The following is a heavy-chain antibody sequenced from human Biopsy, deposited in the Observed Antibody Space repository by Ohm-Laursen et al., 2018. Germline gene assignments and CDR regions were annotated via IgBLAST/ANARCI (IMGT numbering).Heavy chain of an antibody. J-gene: IGHJ4*02. CDR2: IYSSGRT. CDR1: GGSLNNHY. CDR3: ARHDRSGYWGLDY. D-gene: IGHD3-22*01. V-gene: IGHV4-4*08. Sequence: TLSLTCSVSGGSLNNHYWSWIRQSPGKRLEWLAYIYSSGRTNYNPSLKSRIIVSGATSKNQPSLKVTSVTATDTAMYYCARHDRSGYWGLDYWGQGALVTVSA.